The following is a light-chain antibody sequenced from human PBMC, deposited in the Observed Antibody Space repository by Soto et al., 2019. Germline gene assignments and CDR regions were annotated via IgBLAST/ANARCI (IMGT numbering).Light chain of an antibody. J-gene: IGLJ1*01. V-gene: IGLV2-11*01. CDR1: SSDVGGYNY. CDR3: CSYAGSYTYV. Sequence: QSVLTQARSVSGSPGQSVTISCTGTSSDVGGYNYVSWYQQHPDKAPKIMIYDVSKRPSGVPDRFSGSKSGNTASLTISGLQAEDEADYHCCSYAGSYTYVFGTGTQLTV. CDR2: DVS.